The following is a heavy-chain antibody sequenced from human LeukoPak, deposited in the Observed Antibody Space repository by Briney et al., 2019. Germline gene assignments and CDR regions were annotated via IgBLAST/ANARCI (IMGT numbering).Heavy chain of an antibody. CDR3: ARGGSILRGVRSWFDP. J-gene: IGHJ5*02. CDR1: GFTFRSFA. CDR2: ISYDGNIE. V-gene: IGHV3-30*04. D-gene: IGHD3-10*01. Sequence: PGGSLRLSCAASGFTFRSFAMNWVRQAPGKGLESVALISYDGNIEYYADSVKGRFTISRDNSSNTLFLQMSSLRAEDTAVYYCARGGSILRGVRSWFDPWGQGTLVIVSS.